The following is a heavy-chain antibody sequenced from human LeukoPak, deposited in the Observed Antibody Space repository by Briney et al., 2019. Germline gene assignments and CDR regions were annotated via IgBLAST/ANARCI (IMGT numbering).Heavy chain of an antibody. CDR3: ARPYYYDSSGYYSGFDY. CDR2: INPSGGST. CDR1: GYTFTSYY. J-gene: IGHJ4*02. D-gene: IGHD3-22*01. Sequence: ASVKVSCKASGYTFTSYYMHWVRQAPGQGLEWMGIINPSGGSTSYAQKFQGRVTMTRDTSTSTVYMELNSLRSEDTAVYYCARPYYYDSSGYYSGFDYWGQGTLVTVSS. V-gene: IGHV1-46*01.